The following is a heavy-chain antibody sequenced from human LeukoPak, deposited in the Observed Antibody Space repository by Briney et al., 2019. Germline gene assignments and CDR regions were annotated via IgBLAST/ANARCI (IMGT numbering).Heavy chain of an antibody. J-gene: IGHJ6*02. CDR2: IYYGGST. Sequence: PSQTLSLTCTVSGGSISSSDYYWGWIRQPPGKGLEWIGSIYYGGSTYYNPSLKSRVTISVDTSMNQFSLKLSFVTTADTAVYYCAGDMGRVGGAQLPYGMDVWGQGTTVTVSS. D-gene: IGHD3-16*01. V-gene: IGHV4-39*02. CDR3: AGDMGRVGGAQLPYGMDV. CDR1: GGSISSSDYY.